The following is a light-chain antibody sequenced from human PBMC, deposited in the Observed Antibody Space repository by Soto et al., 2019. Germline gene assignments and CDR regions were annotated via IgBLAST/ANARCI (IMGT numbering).Light chain of an antibody. V-gene: IGLV1-40*01. Sequence: QSVLTQPPSVSGAPGQRVTISCTGTRSNIGAGFDVHWYQHLPGTAPKLLIYGNSHRPSGVPDRFSGSKSGTSASLAITGLQAEDEADYYCQSYDSSLSGYVFGTGTKSPS. CDR3: QSYDSSLSGYV. CDR2: GNS. J-gene: IGLJ1*01. CDR1: RSNIGAGFD.